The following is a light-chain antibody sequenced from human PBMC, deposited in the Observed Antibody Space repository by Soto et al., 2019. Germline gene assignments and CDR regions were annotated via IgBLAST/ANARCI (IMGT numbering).Light chain of an antibody. CDR3: QQYTNWPLT. Sequence: EIVMTQSPATLSVSPGGRATLSCRARQSVSSNLAGYQQKPGQAPRLLVYGASTRATGIPARFSGSGSGTEVTLTISSLQSEDFAVYYCQQYTNWPLTFGGGAKVEIK. V-gene: IGKV3-15*01. J-gene: IGKJ4*01. CDR1: QSVSSN. CDR2: GAS.